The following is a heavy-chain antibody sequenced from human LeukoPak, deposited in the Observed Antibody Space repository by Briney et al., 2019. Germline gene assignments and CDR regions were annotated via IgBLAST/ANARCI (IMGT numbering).Heavy chain of an antibody. V-gene: IGHV3-23*01. CDR2: ISGSGGST. CDR1: GFTFSSYA. CDR3: ARGSTYYDSSGQVPFDY. J-gene: IGHJ4*02. Sequence: GGSLRLSCAASGFTFSSYAMSWVRQAPGKGLEWVSAISGSGGSTYYADSVKGRFTISRDNGKNTLYLQMNSLRAEDTAVYYCARGSTYYDSSGQVPFDYWGQGTLVTVSS. D-gene: IGHD3-22*01.